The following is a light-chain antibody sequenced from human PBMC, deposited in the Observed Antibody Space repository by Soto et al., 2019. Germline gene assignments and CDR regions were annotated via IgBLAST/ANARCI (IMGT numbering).Light chain of an antibody. V-gene: IGKV1-5*03. CDR2: KAS. Sequence: DIQMTQSPSTLSASVGDSVSITCRASQSIAQWLAWYQQRPGKAPKLLLYKASTLHSGVPSRFSASGSATEFTLTISSLQPDDFASYYCQQYQSYPYTFGQGTKLEIK. CDR3: QQYQSYPYT. J-gene: IGKJ2*01. CDR1: QSIAQW.